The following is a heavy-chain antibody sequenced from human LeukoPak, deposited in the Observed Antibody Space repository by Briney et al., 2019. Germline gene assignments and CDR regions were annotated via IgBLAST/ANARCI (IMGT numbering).Heavy chain of an antibody. CDR2: ISSSNSTI. D-gene: IGHD3-10*01. Sequence: GGSLRLSCAASGFTFSSYSMNWVRQAPGKGLEWVSYISSSNSTIYYADSVKGRFTISRDDAKNSLYLQMNSLRDEDTAVYYCARNHYYVPGSSDTWGQGTIVTVSS. CDR1: GFTFSSYS. V-gene: IGHV3-48*02. J-gene: IGHJ3*01. CDR3: ARNHYYVPGSSDT.